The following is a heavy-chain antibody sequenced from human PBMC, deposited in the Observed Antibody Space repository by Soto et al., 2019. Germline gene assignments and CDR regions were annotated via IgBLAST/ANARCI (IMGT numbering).Heavy chain of an antibody. CDR1: GFTFSSYA. CDR3: ARLYSSGYDY. Sequence: PGGSLRLSCAVSGFTFSSYAMSWVRQAPGKGLEWVSAISGSGASTYYADSVKGRFTISRDNSKNTLFLQMNGLRAEDMAVFYCARLYSSGYDYWGQRTLVTVSS. CDR2: ISGSGAST. V-gene: IGHV3-23*01. J-gene: IGHJ4*02. D-gene: IGHD6-19*01.